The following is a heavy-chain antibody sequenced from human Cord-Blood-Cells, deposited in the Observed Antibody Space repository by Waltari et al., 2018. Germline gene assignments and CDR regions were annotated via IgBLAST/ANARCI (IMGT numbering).Heavy chain of an antibody. J-gene: IGHJ4*02. V-gene: IGHV1-24*01. CDR2: LVPEDGET. Sequence: QVQLVQSGAEVKKPGASVKVSCKVSGYTLTELSMHWVSKAPGTGLEWMGCLVPEDGETIYAQNVQGRVTMTEDTSTDTAYMELSSLRSEDTAVYYCATDGPLTTHPLDYWGQGTLVTVSS. CDR1: GYTLTELS. D-gene: IGHD4-4*01. CDR3: ATDGPLTTHPLDY.